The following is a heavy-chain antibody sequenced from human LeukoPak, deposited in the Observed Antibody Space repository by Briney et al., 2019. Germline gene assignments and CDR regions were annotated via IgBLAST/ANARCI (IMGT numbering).Heavy chain of an antibody. CDR2: IYYSGST. J-gene: IGHJ4*02. CDR3: ARQSQWLVHFDY. Sequence: KPSETLPLTCAVYGGSFSGYYWGWIRQPPGKGLEWIGSIYYSGSTYYNPSLKSRVTISVDTSKNQFSLKLSSVTAADTAVYYCARQSQWLVHFDYWGQGTLVTVSS. V-gene: IGHV4-39*01. CDR1: GGSFSGYY. D-gene: IGHD6-19*01.